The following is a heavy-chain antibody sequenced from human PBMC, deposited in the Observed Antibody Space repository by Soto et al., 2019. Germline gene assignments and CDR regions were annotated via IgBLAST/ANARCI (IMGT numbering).Heavy chain of an antibody. CDR2: IYWTDDK. V-gene: IGHV2-5*01. D-gene: IGHD5-18*01. CDR1: GFSLSTSGVG. CDR3: AQLFNTAMATGFDY. Sequence: QITLKESGPTLVKPTQTLTLTCTFSGFSLSTSGVGVGWIRQPPGKALEWLALIYWTDDKRYSPSLKSRLTNTKATSKNQELLTMTNMDPVDTATYYCAQLFNTAMATGFDYWGQGTLVTVSS. J-gene: IGHJ4*02.